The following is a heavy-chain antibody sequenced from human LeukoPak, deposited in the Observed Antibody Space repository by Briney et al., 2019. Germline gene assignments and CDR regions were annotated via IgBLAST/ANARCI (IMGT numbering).Heavy chain of an antibody. V-gene: IGHV3-21*01. D-gene: IGHD2-21*02. Sequence: GGSLSLSCAASGFTFSSYSMNWVRQAPGKGLEWVSSISSSSSYIYYADSVKGRFTISRDNAKNSLYLQMNSLRAEDTAVYYCARAPPQRYCGGVCYYSRYWGQGTLVTVSS. CDR1: GFTFSSYS. J-gene: IGHJ4*02. CDR3: ARAPPQRYCGGVCYYSRY. CDR2: ISSSSSYI.